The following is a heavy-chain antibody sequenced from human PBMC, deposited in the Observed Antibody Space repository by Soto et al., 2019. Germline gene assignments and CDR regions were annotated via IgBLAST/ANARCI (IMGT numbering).Heavy chain of an antibody. J-gene: IGHJ6*02. Sequence: SETLSLTCTVPGGSISSSSYYWGWIRQPPGKGLEWIGSIYYSGSTYYNPSLKSRVTISVDTSKNQFSLKLSSVTAADTAVYYCAREGAGSFNLYYDFWSGYYFYGMDVWGQGTTVTV. CDR2: IYYSGST. CDR1: GGSISSSSYY. D-gene: IGHD3-3*01. CDR3: AREGAGSFNLYYDFWSGYYFYGMDV. V-gene: IGHV4-39*02.